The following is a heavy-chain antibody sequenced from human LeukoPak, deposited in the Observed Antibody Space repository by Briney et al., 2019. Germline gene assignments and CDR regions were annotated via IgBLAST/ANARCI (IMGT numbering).Heavy chain of an antibody. CDR3: ARDRGSGIHHYYYYYGMDV. V-gene: IGHV4-59*01. J-gene: IGHJ6*02. Sequence: PSETLSLTCTVSGGSISSYYWSWIRQPPGKGLEWIGYIYYSGSTNYNPSLKSRVTISADTSKNQFSLKLSSVTAADTAVYYCARDRGSGIHHYYYYYGMDVWGQGTTVTVSS. CDR1: GGSISSYY. CDR2: IYYSGST. D-gene: IGHD1-26*01.